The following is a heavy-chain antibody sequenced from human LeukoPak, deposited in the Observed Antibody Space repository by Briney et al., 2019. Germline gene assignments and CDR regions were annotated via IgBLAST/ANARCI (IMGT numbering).Heavy chain of an antibody. V-gene: IGHV4-61*01. Sequence: PSETLSLTCTVSGGSVSSGFYFWSWIRQPPGKGLEWIGYISYNGNTNYNPSPESRVTVSVDASKNQFSLKLSSVTAADTATYYCARDQTSGCSTPCIGYWGQGTLVTVSA. CDR3: ARDQTSGCSTPCIGY. D-gene: IGHD6-25*01. CDR1: GGSVSSGFYF. J-gene: IGHJ4*02. CDR2: ISYNGNT.